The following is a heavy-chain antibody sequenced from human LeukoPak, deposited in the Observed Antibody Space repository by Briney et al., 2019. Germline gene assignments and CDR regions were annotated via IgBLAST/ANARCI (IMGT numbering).Heavy chain of an antibody. CDR3: AREDALAWFGP. CDR1: GGSFSGYY. V-gene: IGHV4-34*01. CDR2: INHSGST. D-gene: IGHD3-3*02. Sequence: PSETLSLTCAVYGGSFSGYYWSWIRQPPGKGLEWIGEINHSGSTNYNPSLKSRVTISVDTSKNQFSLKLSSVTAADTAVYYCAREDALAWFGPWGQGTLVTVSS. J-gene: IGHJ5*02.